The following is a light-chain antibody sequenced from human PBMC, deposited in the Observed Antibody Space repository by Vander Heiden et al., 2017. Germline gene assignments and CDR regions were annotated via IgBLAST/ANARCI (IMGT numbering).Light chain of an antibody. CDR1: SSGVGGYNY. CDR2: DVS. CDR3: CSYAGSYTYV. V-gene: IGLV2-11*01. J-gene: IGLJ1*01. Sequence: APAHLRSVSGSPGLSVTISCTGTSSGVGGYNYVSGYQQHPGKAPTLMVYDVSKRPSGVPDRFSGSKTGNTASLTISGLQAEDEADYDCCSYAGSYTYVFGTGTKVTVL.